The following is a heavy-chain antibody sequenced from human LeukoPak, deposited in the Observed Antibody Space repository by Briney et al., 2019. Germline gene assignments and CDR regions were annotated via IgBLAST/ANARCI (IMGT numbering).Heavy chain of an antibody. D-gene: IGHD3-10*01. V-gene: IGHV3-15*01. CDR3: TYTYGSGSYPFDY. Sequence: GGSLRLSCAASGFTFSNAWMSWVRQAPGKGLEWVGRIKSKTDGGTTDYAAPVKGRFTISRDDSKNTLYLQMNSLKTEDTAVYYCTYTYGSGSYPFDYWGQGTLVTVSS. CDR2: IKSKTDGGTT. CDR1: GFTFSNAW. J-gene: IGHJ4*02.